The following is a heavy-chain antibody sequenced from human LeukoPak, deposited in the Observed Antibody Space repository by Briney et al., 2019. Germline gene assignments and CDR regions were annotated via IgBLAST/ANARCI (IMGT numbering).Heavy chain of an antibody. CDR2: IYPGDSDS. V-gene: IGHV5-51*01. D-gene: IGHD4-23*01. CDR3: ARRSYGGKDFDY. Sequence: GESLQISCKGSGYSFSTYWINWVRQMPGKGLEWMRIIYPGDSDSKYSPSFQGQVTISVDKSTDTAYLQWSSLKASDTAMYYCARRSYGGKDFDYWGQGTLVTVSS. CDR1: GYSFSTYW. J-gene: IGHJ4*02.